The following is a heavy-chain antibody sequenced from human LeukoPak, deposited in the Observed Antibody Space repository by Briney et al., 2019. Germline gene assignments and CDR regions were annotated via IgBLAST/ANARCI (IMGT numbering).Heavy chain of an antibody. D-gene: IGHD3-16*01. J-gene: IGHJ4*02. CDR1: GFTFKSYW. CDR3: ARDQGEEFDF. CDR2: IKQDESEK. Sequence: GGSLRLSCAASGFTFKSYWMSWVRQAPGKGLEWVANIKQDESEKYYVDSVKGRFTISRDNANNSLYLQMNSLRAEDTAMYYCARDQGEEFDFWGQGTLVTVSS. V-gene: IGHV3-7*01.